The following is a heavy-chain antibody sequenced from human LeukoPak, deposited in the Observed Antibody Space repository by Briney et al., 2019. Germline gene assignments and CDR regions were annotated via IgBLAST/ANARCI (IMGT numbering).Heavy chain of an antibody. CDR3: AREEGRNFGY. J-gene: IGHJ4*02. CDR2: TYYRSKWYN. CDR1: GDSVSSNSAA. V-gene: IGHV6-1*01. Sequence: PSQTLSLTCAISGDSVSSNSAAWNWIRQSPSRGLEWLGRTYYRSKWYNEYALSVKSRISINADTSRNQFSLQLNSVTPEDTAVYYCAREEGRNFGYWGQGTLITVSS.